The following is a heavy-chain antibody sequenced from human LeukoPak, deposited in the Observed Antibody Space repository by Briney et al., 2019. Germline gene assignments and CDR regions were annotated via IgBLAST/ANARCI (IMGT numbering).Heavy chain of an antibody. CDR2: MLYDGSNE. J-gene: IGHJ4*02. Sequence: PGGSLRRSCAASGFTFSSYAMDWVRQAPGKGLEWVAVMLYDGSNEYYADSVKGRFTISRDNSKNTLYLQMNSLRAEDTAVYYCARESNGLEYWGQGALVTVSS. CDR3: ARESNGLEY. D-gene: IGHD3-22*01. V-gene: IGHV3-30*04. CDR1: GFTFSSYA.